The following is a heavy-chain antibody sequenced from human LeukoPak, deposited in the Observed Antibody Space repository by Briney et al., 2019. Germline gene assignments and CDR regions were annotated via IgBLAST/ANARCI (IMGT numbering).Heavy chain of an antibody. V-gene: IGHV4-31*03. Sequence: SQTLSLTCTVSGGSISSGGYYWSWIRQHPGKGLEWIGYIYYSGSTYYNPSLKSRVTISVDTSKNQFSLKLSSVTAADTAVYYCARLGSTYYDILTGSTPHFDYWGQGTLVTVSS. CDR3: ARLGSTYYDILTGSTPHFDY. CDR2: IYYSGST. CDR1: GGSISSGGYY. D-gene: IGHD3-9*01. J-gene: IGHJ4*02.